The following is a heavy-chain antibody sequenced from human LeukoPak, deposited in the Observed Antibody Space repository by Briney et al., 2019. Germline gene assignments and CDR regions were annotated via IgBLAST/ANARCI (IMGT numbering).Heavy chain of an antibody. V-gene: IGHV3-23*01. CDR3: AKDIQLST. J-gene: IGHJ3*01. Sequence: GGSLRLSCAASGLTFSSYAMSWVRQAPGMGLEWVSAISGSGGTTYYADSVKGRFTISRDNSKNTLSLQMNSLRVEDTAMYFCAKDIQLSTWGLGTMVTVSS. CDR2: ISGSGGTT. D-gene: IGHD5-24*01. CDR1: GLTFSSYA.